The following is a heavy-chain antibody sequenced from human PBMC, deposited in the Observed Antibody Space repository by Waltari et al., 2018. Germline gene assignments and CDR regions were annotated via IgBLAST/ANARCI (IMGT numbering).Heavy chain of an antibody. CDR1: GGSFSGYY. Sequence: QVQLQQWGAGLLKPSETLSLTCAVYGGSFSGYYWSWIRQPPGKGLEWIGEINHSGSTNYNPSLKSRVTISVDTSKNQFSLKLSSVTAADTAVYYCARGRYNWNPGTGSYFDYWGQGTLVTVSS. V-gene: IGHV4-34*01. D-gene: IGHD1-20*01. J-gene: IGHJ4*02. CDR3: ARGRYNWNPGTGSYFDY. CDR2: INHSGST.